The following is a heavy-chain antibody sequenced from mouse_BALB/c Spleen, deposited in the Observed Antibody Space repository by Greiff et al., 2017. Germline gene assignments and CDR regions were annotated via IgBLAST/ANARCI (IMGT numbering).Heavy chain of an antibody. J-gene: IGHJ2*01. CDR1: GYTFTSYW. CDR3: ARYFSWDYFDY. CDR2: INPSTGYT. Sequence: VQLQQSGAELAKPGASVKMSCKASGYTFTSYWMHWVKQRPGQGLEWIGYINPSTGYTEYNQKFKDKATLTADKSSSTAYMQLSSLTSEDSAVYYCARYFSWDYFDYWGQGTTLTVSS. V-gene: IGHV1-7*01.